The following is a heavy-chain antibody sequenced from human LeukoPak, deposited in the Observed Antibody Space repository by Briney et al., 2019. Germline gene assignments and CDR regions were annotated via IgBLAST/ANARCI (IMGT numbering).Heavy chain of an antibody. CDR2: IFYSGTT. V-gene: IGHV4-61*01. Sequence: PSETLSLTCTVSGGSVSSGSYYWSWIRQPPGKGLEWIGYIFYSGTTNYNPSLKSRVTISVDTSKNQFSLKLSSVTAADPAVYYCASVSSGSGTYYKWDFGYWGQGTLVTVSS. D-gene: IGHD3-10*01. J-gene: IGHJ4*02. CDR3: ASVSSGSGTYYKWDFGY. CDR1: GGSVSSGSYY.